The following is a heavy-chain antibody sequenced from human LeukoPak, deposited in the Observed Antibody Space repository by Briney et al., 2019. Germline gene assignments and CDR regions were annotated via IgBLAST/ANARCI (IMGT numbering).Heavy chain of an antibody. CDR3: AQTTGWPGCDL. Sequence: SETLSLTCVASGASTSSRYWSWIRQTPGRALEWIGYIYNGVNTKYNPSLTSRVTISVDTSKNQFSLKLTSLTAADTAIYYCAQTTGWPGCDLWGPGALVTVSS. V-gene: IGHV4-59*08. CDR1: GASTSSRY. CDR2: IYNGVNT. J-gene: IGHJ5*02. D-gene: IGHD6-19*01.